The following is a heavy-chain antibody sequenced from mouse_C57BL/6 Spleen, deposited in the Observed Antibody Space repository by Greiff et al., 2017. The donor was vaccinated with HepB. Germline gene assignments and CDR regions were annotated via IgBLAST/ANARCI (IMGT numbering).Heavy chain of an antibody. D-gene: IGHD1-1*02. CDR3: ARKGVLRWDY. CDR1: GYTFTSYW. Sequence: QVQLQQSGAELVRPGSSVKLSCKASGYTFTSYWMDWVKQRPGQGLEWIGNIYPSDSETHYNQKFKDKATLTVDKSSSTAYMQLSSLTSEDSAVYYCARKGVLRWDYWGQGTTLTVSS. J-gene: IGHJ2*01. CDR2: IYPSDSET. V-gene: IGHV1-61*01.